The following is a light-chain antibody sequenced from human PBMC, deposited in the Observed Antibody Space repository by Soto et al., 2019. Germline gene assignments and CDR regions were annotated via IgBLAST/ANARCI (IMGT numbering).Light chain of an antibody. CDR3: SVYTRTSTYV. J-gene: IGLJ1*01. Sequence: QSALTQPPSVSGSPGQSVTISCSGTIDDVTAYYRVSWYQQTPGTAPKLMIYDVSNRPSGVPDRFSGSRSGNTASLTISGLRAEDEGDYYCSVYTRTSTYVFGTGTKLTV. CDR2: DVS. CDR1: IDDVTAYYR. V-gene: IGLV2-18*01.